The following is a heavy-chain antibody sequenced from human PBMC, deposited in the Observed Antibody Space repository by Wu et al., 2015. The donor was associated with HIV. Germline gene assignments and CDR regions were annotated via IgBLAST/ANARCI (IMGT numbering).Heavy chain of an antibody. CDR3: ARVRWFGEFVYYYYGMDV. CDR1: GGTFSSYA. J-gene: IGHJ6*02. D-gene: IGHD3-10*01. CDR2: IIPIFGTA. Sequence: QVQLVQSGAEVKKPGSSVKVSCKASGGTFSSYAISWVRQAPGQGLEWMGGIIPIFGTANYAQKFQGRVTITTDESTSTAYMELSSLRSEDTAVYYCARVRWFGEFVYYYYGMDVWGQGTTVTVSS. V-gene: IGHV1-69*05.